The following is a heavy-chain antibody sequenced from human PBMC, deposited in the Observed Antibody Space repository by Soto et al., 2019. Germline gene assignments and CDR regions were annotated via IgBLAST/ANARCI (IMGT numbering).Heavy chain of an antibody. CDR3: AKDRFRCGGDSYLYYSYGMDV. Sequence: GGSLRLSCAASGFTFSSYAMSWVRQAPGKGLEWVSAISGSGGSTYYADSVKGRFTISRDNSKNTLYLQMNSLRAEDTAVYYCAKDRFRCGGDSYLYYSYGMDVWGQGTTVTVSS. J-gene: IGHJ6*02. V-gene: IGHV3-23*01. CDR2: ISGSGGST. CDR1: GFTFSSYA. D-gene: IGHD2-21*02.